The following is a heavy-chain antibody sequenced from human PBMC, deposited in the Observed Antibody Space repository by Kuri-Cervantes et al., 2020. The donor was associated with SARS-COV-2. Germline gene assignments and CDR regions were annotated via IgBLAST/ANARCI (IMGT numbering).Heavy chain of an antibody. Sequence: ASVKVSCKASGYTFTSYGISWVRQAPGQGLEWMGWISAYNGNTNYAQKLQGRVTMTTDTSTSTAYMELRSLRSDDTAVYYCARDRRGIAVAGKGSLDYWGQGTLVTVSS. CDR2: ISAYNGNT. CDR3: ARDRRGIAVAGKGSLDY. CDR1: GYTFTSYG. V-gene: IGHV1-18*01. D-gene: IGHD6-19*01. J-gene: IGHJ4*02.